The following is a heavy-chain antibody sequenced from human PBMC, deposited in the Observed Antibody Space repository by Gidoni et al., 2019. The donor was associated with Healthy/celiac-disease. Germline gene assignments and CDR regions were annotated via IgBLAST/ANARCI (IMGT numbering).Heavy chain of an antibody. Sequence: QVQLVESGGGVVQPGRSLRLSCAASGSTFSSYGMHWVRQAPGQGLEWVAVIWYDGSNKYYADSVKVRFTISRDNAKTTLHLQMNSLRAEDTAVYYCARDPLTGGHLYYYYYYGMDVWGQGTTVTVSS. CDR1: GSTFSSYG. CDR3: ARDPLTGGHLYYYYYYGMDV. CDR2: IWYDGSNK. D-gene: IGHD2-8*02. V-gene: IGHV3-33*01. J-gene: IGHJ6*02.